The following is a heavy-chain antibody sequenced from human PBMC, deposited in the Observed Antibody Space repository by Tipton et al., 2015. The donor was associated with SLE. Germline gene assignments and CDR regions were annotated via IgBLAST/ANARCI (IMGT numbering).Heavy chain of an antibody. CDR1: GGSFSGYY. J-gene: IGHJ4*02. V-gene: IGHV4-34*01. Sequence: LRLSCAVYGGSFSGYYWSWIRQPPGKGLEWIGEINHSGSTNYNPSLKSRVTISVDTSKNQFSLKLSSVTAADTAVYYCASGGHYYGSGSYLDYWGQGTLVIVSS. CDR2: INHSGST. D-gene: IGHD3-10*01. CDR3: ASGGHYYGSGSYLDY.